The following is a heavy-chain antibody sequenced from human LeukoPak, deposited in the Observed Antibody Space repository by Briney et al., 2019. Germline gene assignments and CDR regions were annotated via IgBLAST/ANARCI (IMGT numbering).Heavy chain of an antibody. Sequence: SETLSLTCTVSGGSISSGNYYWSWVRQPAGKTLEWIGRIYASGSTNYNPSVRSRVTISVDTSKNQFSLKLNSVTAADTAVYYCARDFGPPYYYGSGMSVVFDYWGQGTLVTVSS. CDR2: IYASGST. V-gene: IGHV4-61*02. CDR1: GGSISSGNYY. D-gene: IGHD3-10*01. J-gene: IGHJ4*02. CDR3: ARDFGPPYYYGSGMSVVFDY.